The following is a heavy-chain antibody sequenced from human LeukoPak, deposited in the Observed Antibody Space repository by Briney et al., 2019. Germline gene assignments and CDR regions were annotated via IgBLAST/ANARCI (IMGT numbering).Heavy chain of an antibody. CDR2: IYYSGST. D-gene: IGHD3-9*01. J-gene: IGHJ4*02. V-gene: IGHV4-59*01. Sequence: PSETLSLTCTVSGGSLSSYYWSWIRQPPGKGLEWIGYIYYSGSTNYNPSLKSRVTISVDTSKNQFSLKLSSVTAADTAVYYCARTYFDWLLFDYWGQGTLVTVSS. CDR1: GGSLSSYY. CDR3: ARTYFDWLLFDY.